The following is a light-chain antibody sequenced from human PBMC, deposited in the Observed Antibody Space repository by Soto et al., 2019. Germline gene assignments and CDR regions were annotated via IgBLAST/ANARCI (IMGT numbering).Light chain of an antibody. J-gene: IGKJ4*01. CDR1: QGISND. CDR3: QKYNSAPQT. Sequence: DIQMTQSPSSLSASVGDRVTITCRASQGISNDLAWYQQKPGKVPKLLIYSAWTLQSGVPSRFSGSGSGTDFTLNISRLQPDDVATYYWQKYNSAPQTFGGGTKVEIK. V-gene: IGKV1-27*01. CDR2: SAW.